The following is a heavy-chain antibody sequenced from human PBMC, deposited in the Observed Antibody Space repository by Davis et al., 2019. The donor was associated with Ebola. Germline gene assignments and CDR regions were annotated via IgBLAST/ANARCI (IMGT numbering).Heavy chain of an antibody. D-gene: IGHD3-3*01. V-gene: IGHV3-7*01. Sequence: GESPKIPCAASGFTFSSYWMSWVRQAPGKGLEWVANIKQDGSEKYYVDSVKGRFTISRDNAKNTLYLQMNSLRAEDTAVYYCAKAPYDFWSAFDYWGQGTLVTVSS. CDR3: AKAPYDFWSAFDY. J-gene: IGHJ4*02. CDR1: GFTFSSYW. CDR2: IKQDGSEK.